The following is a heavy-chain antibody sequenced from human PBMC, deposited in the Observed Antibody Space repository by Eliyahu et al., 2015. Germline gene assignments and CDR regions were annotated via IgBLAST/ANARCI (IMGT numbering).Heavy chain of an antibody. J-gene: IGHJ4*02. CDR3: ARILVSGYSYGSYYFDY. Sequence: QVTLRESGPALVKPTQTLTLTCTFSGFSLSTSGXCVSWIRQPPGKALEWLARIDWDDDKYYSTSLKTRLTISKDTSKNQVVLTMTNMDPVDTATYYCARILVSGYSYGSYYFDYWGQGTLVTVSS. V-gene: IGHV2-70*15. CDR2: IDWDDDK. D-gene: IGHD5-18*01. CDR1: GFSLSTSGXC.